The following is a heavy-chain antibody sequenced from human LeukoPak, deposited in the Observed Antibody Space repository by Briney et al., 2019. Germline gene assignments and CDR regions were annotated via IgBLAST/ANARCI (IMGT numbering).Heavy chain of an antibody. CDR3: AKCRLDWLFPGDTFDI. CDR2: ISWNSGSI. CDR1: GFTFDDYA. J-gene: IGHJ3*02. D-gene: IGHD3/OR15-3a*01. V-gene: IGHV3-9*01. Sequence: GRSLRLSCAASGFTFDDYAMHWVRQAPGKGLEWVSGISWNSGSIGYADSVKGRFTISRDNAKNSLYLQMNSLRAEDTALYYCAKCRLDWLFPGDTFDIWGQGTMVILSS.